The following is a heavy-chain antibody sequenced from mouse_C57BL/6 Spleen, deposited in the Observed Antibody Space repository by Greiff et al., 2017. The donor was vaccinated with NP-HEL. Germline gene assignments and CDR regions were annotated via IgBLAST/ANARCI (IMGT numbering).Heavy chain of an antibody. V-gene: IGHV3-6*01. CDR1: GYSITSGYY. D-gene: IGHD2-3*01. Sequence: EVQLVESGPGLVKPSQSLSLTCSVTGYSITSGYYWNWIRQFPGNKLEWMGYISYDGSNNYNPSLKNRISITRDTSKNQFFLKLNSVTTEDTATYYCAREIYDGYYWAYWGQGTLVTVSA. CDR3: AREIYDGYYWAY. J-gene: IGHJ3*01. CDR2: ISYDGSN.